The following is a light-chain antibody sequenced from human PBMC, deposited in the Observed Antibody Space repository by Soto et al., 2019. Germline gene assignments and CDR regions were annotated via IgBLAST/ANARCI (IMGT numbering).Light chain of an antibody. CDR3: QQHGISPLT. CDR2: GAS. V-gene: IGKV3-15*01. Sequence: EIVMTQSPATLSVSLGERATLSCRASQSVSSNLAWYQLKPGQAPRLLIYGASTRATGIPARFSGSGSGTEFTLTISSLQSEDFAVYYCQQHGISPLTFGGGTKVDIK. CDR1: QSVSSN. J-gene: IGKJ4*01.